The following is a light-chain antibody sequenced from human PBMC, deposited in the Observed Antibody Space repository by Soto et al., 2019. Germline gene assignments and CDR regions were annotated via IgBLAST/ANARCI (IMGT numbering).Light chain of an antibody. V-gene: IGLV1-40*01. CDR1: SSNIGAGYG. CDR2: GNS. Sequence: QAVVTQPPSVSGAPGQRVTISCTGSSSNIGAGYGVHWYQQLPGTVPKLLIYGNSNRPSGVPDRFSGSKSGTSASLAITGLQAEDEADYYCQSYDSSLSGYVFGTATKLTVL. CDR3: QSYDSSLSGYV. J-gene: IGLJ1*01.